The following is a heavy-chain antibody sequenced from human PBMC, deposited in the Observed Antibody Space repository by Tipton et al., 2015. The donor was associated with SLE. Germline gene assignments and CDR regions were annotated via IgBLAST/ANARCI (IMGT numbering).Heavy chain of an antibody. CDR3: ARGRGDFWSGYYGPFDY. D-gene: IGHD3-3*01. V-gene: IGHV4-39*01. Sequence: LRLSCTVSGGSISSSSYYWGWIRQPPGKGLEWIGSIYYSGSTYYNPSLKSRVTISVDTSKNQFSLKLSSVTAADTAVYYCARGRGDFWSGYYGPFDYWGQGTLVTVSS. CDR2: IYYSGST. J-gene: IGHJ4*02. CDR1: GGSISSSSYY.